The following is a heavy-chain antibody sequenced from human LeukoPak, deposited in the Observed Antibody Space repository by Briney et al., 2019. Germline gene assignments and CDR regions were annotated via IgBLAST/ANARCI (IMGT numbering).Heavy chain of an antibody. V-gene: IGHV4-34*01. Sequence: KASETLSLTCAVYGGSFSGYYWSWIRQPPGKGLEWIGEINHSGSTNYNPSLKSRVTISVDTSKNQFSLKLSSVTAADTAVYYCARGQWLVGIDYWGQGTLVTVSS. J-gene: IGHJ4*02. D-gene: IGHD6-19*01. CDR3: ARGQWLVGIDY. CDR2: INHSGST. CDR1: GGSFSGYY.